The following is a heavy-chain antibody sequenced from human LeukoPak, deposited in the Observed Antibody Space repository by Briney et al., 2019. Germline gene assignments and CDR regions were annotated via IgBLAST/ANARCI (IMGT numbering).Heavy chain of an antibody. CDR3: ARDMRSYYGGAAVY. V-gene: IGHV3-66*01. D-gene: IGHD1-26*01. CDR2: IYSGGST. Sequence: GGSLRLSCAASGFTVSSNYMSWGRQAPGKGLEWVSVIYSGGSTYYADSVQGRFTIPRDNSKNTLYLQMNSLRAEDTAVYYCARDMRSYYGGAAVYWGPGTLVTVSS. J-gene: IGHJ4*02. CDR1: GFTVSSNY.